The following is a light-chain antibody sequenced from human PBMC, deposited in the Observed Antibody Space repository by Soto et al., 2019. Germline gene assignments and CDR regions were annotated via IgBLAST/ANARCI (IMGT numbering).Light chain of an antibody. CDR2: AAS. Sequence: DIQMTQSPSSLSASLGDRVTITCRASQGIGVYLAWFQQKPGKVPKLLIYAASALQSGVSSRFSGSGSGTDFTLTISSLQPEDFATYYCQKYNSAPLTIGGGTKVEIK. CDR1: QGIGVY. J-gene: IGKJ4*01. CDR3: QKYNSAPLT. V-gene: IGKV1-27*01.